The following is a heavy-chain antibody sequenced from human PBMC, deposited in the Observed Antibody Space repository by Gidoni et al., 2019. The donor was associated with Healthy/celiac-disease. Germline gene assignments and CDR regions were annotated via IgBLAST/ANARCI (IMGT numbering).Heavy chain of an antibody. Sequence: QVQLVESGGGVVQPGRSLRLSCAASGFTFSSYGMPWVRQAPGKGLEWVAVIWYDGSNKYYADSVKGRFTISRDNSKNTLYLQMNSLRAEDTAVYYCARDTKYYDFWSGYCGMDVWGQGTTVTVSS. D-gene: IGHD3-3*01. CDR1: GFTFSSYG. CDR2: IWYDGSNK. V-gene: IGHV3-33*01. J-gene: IGHJ6*02. CDR3: ARDTKYYDFWSGYCGMDV.